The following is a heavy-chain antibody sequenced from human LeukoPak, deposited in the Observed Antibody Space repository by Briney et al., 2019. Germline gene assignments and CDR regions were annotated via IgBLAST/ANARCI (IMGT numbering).Heavy chain of an antibody. V-gene: IGHV4-31*03. CDR1: GGSICNGSYY. CDR2: IYYSGST. CDR3: AGVRYFDWRVDS. Sequence: PSETLSLTCTVSGGSICNGSYYWSWIRQHLGKGLEWIGYIYYSGSTYYSPSLKSRLTISVDTSQNQFSLKLSSVTAADTAVYYCAGVRYFDWRVDSWGQGTLVTVSS. D-gene: IGHD3-9*01. J-gene: IGHJ4*02.